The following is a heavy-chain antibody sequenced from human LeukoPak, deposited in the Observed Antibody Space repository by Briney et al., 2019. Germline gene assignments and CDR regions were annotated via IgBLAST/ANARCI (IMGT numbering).Heavy chain of an antibody. CDR3: AKMRWELNYFDY. CDR1: GFTFNEYA. V-gene: IGHV3-23*01. J-gene: IGHJ4*02. CDR2: ISGSSSSGRT. Sequence: GGSLRLSCTASGFTFNEYAMSWFRQAPGKGLEWVSAISGSSSSGRTFYADSVKGRFTISRDISKNTLYLQMSSLRAEDTAIYYCAKMRWELNYFDYWGQGTLVTVSS. D-gene: IGHD4-23*01.